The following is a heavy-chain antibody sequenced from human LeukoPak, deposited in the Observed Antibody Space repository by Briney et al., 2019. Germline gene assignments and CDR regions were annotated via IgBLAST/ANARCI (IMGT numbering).Heavy chain of an antibody. Sequence: SQTLSLTCAISGDSVSSNGSSWNWIRQSPSRDLEWLGRTYYRSQQWHSDYAPSVKGRITLNPDTSKNQFSLQLNSVTPEGTAVYYCGRETDFGVVTNWGQGTLVTVSS. V-gene: IGHV6-1*01. D-gene: IGHD3-3*01. CDR3: GRETDFGVVTN. CDR2: TYYRSQQWHS. CDR1: GDSVSSNGSS. J-gene: IGHJ4*02.